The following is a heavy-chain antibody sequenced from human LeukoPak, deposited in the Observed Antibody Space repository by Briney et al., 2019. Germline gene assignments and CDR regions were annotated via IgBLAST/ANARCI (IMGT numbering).Heavy chain of an antibody. J-gene: IGHJ5*02. CDR1: GFTFDDYA. V-gene: IGHV3-9*01. Sequence: PGRSLRLSCAASGFTFDDYAMHWVRQAPGKGLEWVSGISWNSGSIGYADSVKGRFTISRDNAKNSLYLQMNSLRAEDTALYYCAKDGEYSGYDGGPNWFDPWGQGTLVTVSS. CDR2: ISWNSGSI. D-gene: IGHD5-12*01. CDR3: AKDGEYSGYDGGPNWFDP.